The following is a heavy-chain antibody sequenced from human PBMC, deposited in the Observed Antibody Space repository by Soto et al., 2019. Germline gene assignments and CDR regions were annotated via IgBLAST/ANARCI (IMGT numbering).Heavy chain of an antibody. CDR2: ISYDGSNK. CDR1: GFTFSSYG. V-gene: IGHV3-30*18. J-gene: IGHJ5*02. D-gene: IGHD4-17*01. Sequence: QVQLVESGGGVVQPGRSLRLSCAASGFTFSSYGMHWVRQAPGKGLEWVAVISYDGSNKYYADSVKGRFTISRDNSKNTLYLRMNSLRAEDTAVYYCAKGWGYGDYVGRWFDPWGQGTLVTVSS. CDR3: AKGWGYGDYVGRWFDP.